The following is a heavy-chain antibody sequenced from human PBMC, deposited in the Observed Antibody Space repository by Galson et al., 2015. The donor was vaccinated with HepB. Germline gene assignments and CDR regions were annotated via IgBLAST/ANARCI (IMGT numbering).Heavy chain of an antibody. Sequence: SLRLSCAASGFTVSSNYMSWVRQAPGKGLEWVSVIYSGGSTYYADSVKGRFTISRDNSKNTLYLQMNSLRAEDTAVYYCAREGGRLSSYRYYYYGMDVWGQGTTVTVSS. J-gene: IGHJ6*02. CDR1: GFTVSSNY. CDR3: AREGGRLSSYRYYYYGMDV. D-gene: IGHD6-6*01. CDR2: IYSGGST. V-gene: IGHV3-53*01.